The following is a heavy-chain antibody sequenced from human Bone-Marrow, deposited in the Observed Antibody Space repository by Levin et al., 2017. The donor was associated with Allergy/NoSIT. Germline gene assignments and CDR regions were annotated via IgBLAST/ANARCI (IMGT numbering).Heavy chain of an antibody. CDR2: IDQGGSGK. V-gene: IGHV3-7*04. CDR3: ARPGDDY. CDR1: GFTFTNYW. Sequence: GGSLRLSCAASGFTFTNYWMTWVRQAPGKGLEWVANIDQGGSGKYYVDSVKGRFTISRDNDMNSLYLQMNSLRAEDTAVYFCARPGDDYWGQGTLVTVSS. D-gene: IGHD4-17*01. J-gene: IGHJ4*02.